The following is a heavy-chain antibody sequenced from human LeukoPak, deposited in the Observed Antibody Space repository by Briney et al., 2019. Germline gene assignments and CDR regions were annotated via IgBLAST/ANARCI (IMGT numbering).Heavy chain of an antibody. D-gene: IGHD6-19*01. CDR2: IWYDGSNK. CDR1: GFTFSSYG. CDR3: AREGETVAGFD. V-gene: IGHV3-33*01. J-gene: IGHJ4*02. Sequence: GGSLRLSCAASGFTFSSYGMHWVRQAPGKGLEWVAVIWYDGSNKYYADSVKGRFTISRDNSKNTLYLQMNSLRAEDTAVYYCAREGETVAGFDWGQGTLVTVSS.